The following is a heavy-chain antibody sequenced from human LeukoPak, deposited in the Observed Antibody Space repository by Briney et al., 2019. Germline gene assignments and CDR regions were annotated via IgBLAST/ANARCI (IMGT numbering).Heavy chain of an antibody. CDR2: FSGSGGST. CDR1: GFPFSSYA. Sequence: GGSLRPSCAASGFPFSSYAMSWVRKAPGTGLEWVSVFSGSGGSTSYEDPVKARFTISRDNSKNTLYLQMNSLRAEHTAVYHCAKDLDRYGYFVYWGQRTLVTVSS. V-gene: IGHV3-23*01. D-gene: IGHD5-18*01. CDR3: AKDLDRYGYFVY. J-gene: IGHJ4*02.